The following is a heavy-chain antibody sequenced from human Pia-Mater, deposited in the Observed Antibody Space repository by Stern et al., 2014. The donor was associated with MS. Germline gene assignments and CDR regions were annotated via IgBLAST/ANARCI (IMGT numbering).Heavy chain of an antibody. Sequence: EVQLEESGTEVKTPGESLKISCKGAGYSCSNYWIGWVRQMPGKGLEWIGILYPGDPDTRYSPAFPGQVPISAAKSFTTATRQRSGLKASDAAIYYCATAPPRGYTYGNFDDWGQGTLVTVSS. D-gene: IGHD5-18*01. CDR1: GYSCSNYW. V-gene: IGHV5-51*03. J-gene: IGHJ4*02. CDR3: ATAPPRGYTYGNFDD. CDR2: LYPGDPDT.